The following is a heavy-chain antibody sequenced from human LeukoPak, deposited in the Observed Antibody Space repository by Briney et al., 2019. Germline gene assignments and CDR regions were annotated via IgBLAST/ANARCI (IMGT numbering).Heavy chain of an antibody. D-gene: IGHD2-2*01. J-gene: IGHJ3*02. Sequence: SETLSLTCAVYGGSFSGYYWSWIRQPPGKGLEWIGEINHSGSTNYNPSLKSRFTISVDTSKNQFSLKLSSVTAADTAVYYCARARYCSSTSCPFDAFDIWGQGTMVTVSS. CDR3: ARARYCSSTSCPFDAFDI. CDR1: GGSFSGYY. CDR2: INHSGST. V-gene: IGHV4-34*01.